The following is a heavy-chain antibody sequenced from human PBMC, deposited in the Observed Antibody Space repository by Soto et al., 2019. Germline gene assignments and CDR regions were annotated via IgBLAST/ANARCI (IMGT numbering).Heavy chain of an antibody. CDR1: GFTFSSYG. V-gene: IGHV3-30*18. CDR3: AKSLGAPDDY. D-gene: IGHD1-26*01. J-gene: IGHJ4*02. CDR2: ISYDGSNK. Sequence: LRLSCAASGFTFSSYGMHWVRQAPGKGLEWVAVISYDGSNKYYADSVKGRFTISRDNSKNTLYLQMNSLRAEDTAVYYCAKSLGAPDDYWGQGTLVTVSS.